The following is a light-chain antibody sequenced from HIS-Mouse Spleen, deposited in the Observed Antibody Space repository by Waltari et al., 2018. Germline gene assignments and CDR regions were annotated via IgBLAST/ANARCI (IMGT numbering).Light chain of an antibody. V-gene: IGKV3-15*01. CDR3: QQYNNWPVT. CDR2: GAS. J-gene: IGKJ3*01. CDR1: QRVSSN. Sequence: EIVMTQSPATLSVSPGERATLSCRASQRVSSNLAWYQQKPGQAPRLLIYGASTRATGIPARFSGSGSGTEFTLTISSLQSEDFAVYYCQQYNNWPVTFGPGTKVDIK.